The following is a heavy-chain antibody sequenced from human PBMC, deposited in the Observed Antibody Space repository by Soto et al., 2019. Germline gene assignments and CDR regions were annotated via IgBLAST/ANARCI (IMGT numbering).Heavy chain of an antibody. D-gene: IGHD3-22*01. J-gene: IGHJ6*02. CDR1: GCTFSSYA. CDR2: ISGSGGST. Sequence: PGGSLRLSCAASGCTFSSYAMSWVRQAPGKGLEWVSAISGSGGSTYYADSVKGRFTISRDNSKNTLYLQMNSLRAEDTAVYYCAKLPDYYDSSGYYYYYGMDVWGQGTTVTVSS. CDR3: AKLPDYYDSSGYYYYYGMDV. V-gene: IGHV3-23*01.